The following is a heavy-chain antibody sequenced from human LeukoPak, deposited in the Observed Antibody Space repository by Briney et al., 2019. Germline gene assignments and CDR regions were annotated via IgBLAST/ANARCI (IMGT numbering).Heavy chain of an antibody. D-gene: IGHD3-10*01. J-gene: IGHJ6*03. Sequence: SETLSLTCSVAGDSISIHYWSWIRQPPGKGLEWIGYIDHTGSTNYNPSLKSRVTMSVDTSKNQFSLKVNSVTAADTAVYYCARVYDSGSQAYFYYMDVWGKGTTVTISS. CDR1: GDSISIHY. V-gene: IGHV4-59*11. CDR3: ARVYDSGSQAYFYYMDV. CDR2: IDHTGST.